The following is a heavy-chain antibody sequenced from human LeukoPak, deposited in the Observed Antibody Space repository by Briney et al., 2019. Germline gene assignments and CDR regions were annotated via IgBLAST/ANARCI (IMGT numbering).Heavy chain of an antibody. CDR3: AKSLVQLGVS. D-gene: IGHD2-2*01. J-gene: IGHJ4*02. Sequence: GGSLRLSCAASGFTFSTYGMHWVRQTPGKGLEWVSFIHYDGSEKYYADSVKGRFTISRDNSQNTLYLQMNSLRAEDTAVYYCAKSLVQLGVSWGQGTLVTVSS. CDR1: GFTFSTYG. CDR2: IHYDGSEK. V-gene: IGHV3-30*02.